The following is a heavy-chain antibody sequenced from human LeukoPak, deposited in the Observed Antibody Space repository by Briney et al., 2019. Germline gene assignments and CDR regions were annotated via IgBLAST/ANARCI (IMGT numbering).Heavy chain of an antibody. CDR2: TSSSSSYI. CDR3: ARDWSGDILTGYYYKPYYFDY. V-gene: IGHV3-21*01. J-gene: IGHJ4*02. CDR1: GFTFSSYS. D-gene: IGHD3-9*01. Sequence: GGSLRLSCAASGFTFSSYSMNWVRQAPGKGLEWVSSTSSSSSYIYYADSVKGRFTISRDNAKNSLYLQMNSLRAEDTAVYYCARDWSGDILTGYYYKPYYFDYWGQGTLVTVSS.